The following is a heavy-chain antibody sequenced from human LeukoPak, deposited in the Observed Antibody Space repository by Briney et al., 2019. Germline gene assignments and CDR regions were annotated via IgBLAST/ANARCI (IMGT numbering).Heavy chain of an antibody. Sequence: GGSLRLSCAASGFTFSSYAMCWVRQAPGKGLEWVSAISGSGGSTYYADSVKGRFTISRDNSKNTLYLQMNSLRAEDTAVYYCAKGQRFLEWLSPYYYYYYMDVWGKGTTVTVSS. CDR1: GFTFSSYA. V-gene: IGHV3-23*01. CDR2: ISGSGGST. J-gene: IGHJ6*03. D-gene: IGHD3-3*01. CDR3: AKGQRFLEWLSPYYYYYYMDV.